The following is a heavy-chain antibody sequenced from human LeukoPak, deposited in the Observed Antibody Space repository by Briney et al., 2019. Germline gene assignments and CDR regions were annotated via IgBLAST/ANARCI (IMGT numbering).Heavy chain of an antibody. V-gene: IGHV4-34*01. CDR2: INHSGST. CDR1: GWSFSGYY. Sequence: SETLSLTCAVYGWSFSGYYWSWIRQPPGKGREGMGEINHSGSTNYNPSLKRRVTISVDTSKNQFSLKLSSVTAAETAVYYCARHGSGSYSYLYYYYYMDVWGKGTTVTVSS. CDR3: ARHGSGSYSYLYYYYYMDV. J-gene: IGHJ6*03. D-gene: IGHD1-26*01.